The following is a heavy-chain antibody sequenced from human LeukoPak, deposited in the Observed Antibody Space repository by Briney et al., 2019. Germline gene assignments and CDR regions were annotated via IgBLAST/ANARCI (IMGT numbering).Heavy chain of an antibody. CDR2: IYTSGST. J-gene: IGHJ4*02. D-gene: IGHD6-19*01. CDR3: ARDLMGRQWPVDDFDY. Sequence: SETLSLTCTVSGGSISNYYWCWIRQPAGKGLEWIGRIYTSGSTNYNPSLKSRVTMSVDTSKNQFSLKLTSVTAADTAVYYCARDLMGRQWPVDDFDYWGQGTLVTVSS. V-gene: IGHV4-4*07. CDR1: GGSISNYY.